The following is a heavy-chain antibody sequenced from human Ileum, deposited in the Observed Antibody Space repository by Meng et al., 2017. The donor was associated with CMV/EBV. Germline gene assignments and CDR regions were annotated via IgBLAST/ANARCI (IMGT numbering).Heavy chain of an antibody. CDR2: ISSSGSTI. Sequence: GGSLRLSCAASGFTFSSYSMNWVRQAPGKGLEWVSYISSSGSTIYYADSVKDRFTISRNNAKKTLYLQMNSLRAEDKAVYYCARASPGSLYYYGIDVWGQGTMVTVSS. CDR1: GFTFSSYS. D-gene: IGHD1-1*01. V-gene: IGHV3-48*04. CDR3: ARASPGSLYYYGIDV. J-gene: IGHJ6*02.